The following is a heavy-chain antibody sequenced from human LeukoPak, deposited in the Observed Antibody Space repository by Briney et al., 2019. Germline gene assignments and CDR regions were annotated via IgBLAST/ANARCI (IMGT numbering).Heavy chain of an antibody. J-gene: IGHJ4*02. CDR2: IGSSSTHI. V-gene: IGHV3-21*01. Sequence: GGSLRLSCEASGFTFTSYYMNWVRQAPGRGLEWVSSIGSSSTHIYYADSVKGRFTISRDNAKNSLYLQMNSLRAEDTAVYYCARGVADYYDSSGYYYLYWGQGTLVTVSS. D-gene: IGHD3-22*01. CDR3: ARGVADYYDSSGYYYLY. CDR1: GFTFTSYY.